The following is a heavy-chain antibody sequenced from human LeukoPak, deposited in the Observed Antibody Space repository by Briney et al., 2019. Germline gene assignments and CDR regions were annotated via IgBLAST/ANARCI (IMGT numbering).Heavy chain of an antibody. J-gene: IGHJ4*02. D-gene: IGHD1-14*01. CDR2: LYYSGNT. V-gene: IGHV4-39*07. CDR1: GGSINTFDYY. CDR3: ASSLPGTLEYFDS. Sequence: KSSETLSLTCTVSGGSINTFDYYWDWLRQPPGKGLEWIGSLYYSGNTYYNVSLESRVTVSLDTSKNQFSLRLTSVTAADTAVYYCASSLPGTLEYFDSWGQGILVAVSS.